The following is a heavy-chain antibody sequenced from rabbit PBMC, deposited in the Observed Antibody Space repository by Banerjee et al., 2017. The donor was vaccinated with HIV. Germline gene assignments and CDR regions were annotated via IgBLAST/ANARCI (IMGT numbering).Heavy chain of an antibody. CDR3: AKQKDSDDVFGDPAITL. D-gene: IGHD2-1*01. Sequence: QSLEESGGDLVKPGASLTLTCTASGIDFNSGGYMWWVRQAPGKGLEWIACIYSGGGSTYYASGAKGRFPIPKTSSPTVTLQMPGLTAADTATYFCAKQKDSDDVFGDPAITLWGPGPLVTV. J-gene: IGHJ4*01. CDR1: GIDFNSGGY. V-gene: IGHV1S40*01. CDR2: IYSGGGST.